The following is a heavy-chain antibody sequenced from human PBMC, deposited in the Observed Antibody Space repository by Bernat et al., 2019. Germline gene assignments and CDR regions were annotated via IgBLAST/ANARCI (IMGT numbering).Heavy chain of an antibody. CDR1: GFTFTNYA. D-gene: IGHD6-25*01. V-gene: IGHV3-30-3*01. CDR3: ARGWAKRLYYFDF. Sequence: QVQLVESGGGVVQPGRSLRLSCAASGFTFTNYAMHWVRQAPGKGLEWVALISYDGSNKYYADSLKGRFTISRDNSKNTLYLQMNSLRAEDAAVYYCARGWAKRLYYFDFWGQGTLVTVSS. J-gene: IGHJ4*02. CDR2: ISYDGSNK.